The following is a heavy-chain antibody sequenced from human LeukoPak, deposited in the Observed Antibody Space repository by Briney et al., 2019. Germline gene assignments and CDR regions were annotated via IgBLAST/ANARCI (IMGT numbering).Heavy chain of an antibody. CDR1: GYTFTSYY. CDR2: INPSGGST. D-gene: IGHD3-22*01. V-gene: IGHV1-46*01. J-gene: IGHJ2*01. CDR3: ARDADYYDSSGYYRALNL. Sequence: ASVKVSCKASGYTFTSYYMHWVRQAPGQGLERMGIINPSGGSTSYAQKFQGRVTMTRDTSTSTVYMELSSLRSEDTAVYYCARDADYYDSSGYYRALNLWGRGTLVTVSS.